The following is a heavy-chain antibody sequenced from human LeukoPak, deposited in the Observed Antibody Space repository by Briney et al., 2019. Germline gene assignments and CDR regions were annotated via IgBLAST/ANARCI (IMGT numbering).Heavy chain of an antibody. V-gene: IGHV1-69*13. J-gene: IGHJ6*02. D-gene: IGHD6-13*01. Sequence: SVKVSCKASGGTFSSYAINWVRQAPGQGLEWMGGIIPIFGTANYAQKFQGRVTITADESTSTAYMELSSLRSEDTAVYYCARYSSSWTYYYYYGMDVWGQGTTVTASS. CDR2: IIPIFGTA. CDR1: GGTFSSYA. CDR3: ARYSSSWTYYYYYGMDV.